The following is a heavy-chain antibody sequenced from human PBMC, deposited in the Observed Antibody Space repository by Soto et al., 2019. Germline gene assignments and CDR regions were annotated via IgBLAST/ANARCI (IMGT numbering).Heavy chain of an antibody. CDR2: ISSSSSYI. Sequence: GGSLRLSCAASGFTFSSYSMNWVRRAPGKGLEWVSSISSSSSYIYYADSVKGRFTISRDNAKNSLYLQMNSLRAEDTAVYYCAREGYGTIYYYYYYGMDVWGQGTTVTVSS. V-gene: IGHV3-21*01. J-gene: IGHJ6*02. CDR3: AREGYGTIYYYYYYGMDV. D-gene: IGHD5-18*01. CDR1: GFTFSSYS.